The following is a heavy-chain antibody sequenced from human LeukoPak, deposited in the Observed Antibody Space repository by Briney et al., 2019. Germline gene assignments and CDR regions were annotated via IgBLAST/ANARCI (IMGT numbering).Heavy chain of an antibody. CDR3: ARTGETAMDSRGLFDY. CDR1: GGSFSGYY. CDR2: INHSGST. D-gene: IGHD5-18*01. Sequence: KPSETLSLTCAVYGGSFSGYYWSWIRQPPGKGPEWIGEINHSGSTNYNPSLKSRVSISVDTSKNQFSLKLSSVTAADTAVYYCARTGETAMDSRGLFDYWGQGTLVTVSS. V-gene: IGHV4-34*01. J-gene: IGHJ4*02.